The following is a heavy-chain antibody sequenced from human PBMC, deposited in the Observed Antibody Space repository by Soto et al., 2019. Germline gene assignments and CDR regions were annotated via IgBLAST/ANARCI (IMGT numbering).Heavy chain of an antibody. Sequence: EVQLVESGGGLVQPGGSLRLSCAASDFTITNAWMNWVRQAPGKGLEWVGRIKTKAEGGATDYAGPLKGRLNITRADSRNTLCLQMNTLKSEDPAVYYCTTGSVEGVWGKGATVTVSS. CDR3: TTGSVEGV. CDR1: DFTITNAW. V-gene: IGHV3-15*07. CDR2: IKTKAEGGAT. J-gene: IGHJ6*04. D-gene: IGHD2-15*01.